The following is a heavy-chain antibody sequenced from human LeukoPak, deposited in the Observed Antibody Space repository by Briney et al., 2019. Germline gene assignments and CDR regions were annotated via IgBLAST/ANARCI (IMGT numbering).Heavy chain of an antibody. D-gene: IGHD2-2*01. CDR3: ASLYCSSTSCYVGRYYYYYGMDV. J-gene: IGHJ6*02. CDR2: IYYSGST. V-gene: IGHV4-39*01. Sequence: SETLSLTCTVSGGFISSSSYYWGWIRQPPGKGLEWIGSIYYSGSTYYNPSLKSRVTISVDTSKNQFSLKLSSVTAADTAVYYCASLYCSSTSCYVGRYYYYYGMDVWGQGTTVTVSS. CDR1: GGFISSSSYY.